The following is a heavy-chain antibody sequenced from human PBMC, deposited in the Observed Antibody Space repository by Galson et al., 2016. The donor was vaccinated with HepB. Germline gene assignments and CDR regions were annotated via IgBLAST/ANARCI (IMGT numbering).Heavy chain of an antibody. CDR1: GFSFGSYG. Sequence: SLRLSCAASGFSFGSYGMSWVRQAPGKGLEWVSTISGSGIHTFYGDAVKGRFTISRDNSKNTLYLQMNSLRAEDTAVYYCARDLGGYGGYWGQGTLVTVSS. CDR2: ISGSGIHT. D-gene: IGHD5-12*01. J-gene: IGHJ4*02. V-gene: IGHV3-23*01. CDR3: ARDLGGYGGY.